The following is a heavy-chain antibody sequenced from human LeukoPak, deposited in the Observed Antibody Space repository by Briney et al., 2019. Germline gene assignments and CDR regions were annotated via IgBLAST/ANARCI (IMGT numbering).Heavy chain of an antibody. D-gene: IGHD3-10*01. V-gene: IGHV3-7*01. J-gene: IGHJ5*02. CDR3: ARDRGSGFDP. CDR2: MKQDGSVK. Sequence: GGSLRLSCDASGFSFGTSWMTWVRQAPRKGLEWVANMKQDGSVKNYVDSVKGRFTISRDNAKNSLYLQMNSLRPDDTAVYYCARDRGSGFDPWGRGTLVTVTS. CDR1: GFSFGTSW.